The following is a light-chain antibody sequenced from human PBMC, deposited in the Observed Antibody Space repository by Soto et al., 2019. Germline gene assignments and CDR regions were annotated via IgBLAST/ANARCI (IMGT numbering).Light chain of an antibody. Sequence: DIQMTQSPSTLSASVGDRVTITCRARQSVFSWLAWYQQKPGQAPKLLIYDASTLEGGVPSRFSGSGSGTEFTLTIGGLQPDDFATYHCQQYTSFSWSFGQGTKVEVK. J-gene: IGKJ1*01. CDR1: QSVFSW. CDR3: QQYTSFSWS. V-gene: IGKV1-5*01. CDR2: DAS.